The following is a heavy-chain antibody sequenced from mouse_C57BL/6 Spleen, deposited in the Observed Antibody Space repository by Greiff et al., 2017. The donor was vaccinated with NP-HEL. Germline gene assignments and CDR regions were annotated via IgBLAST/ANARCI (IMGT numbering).Heavy chain of an antibody. CDR3: ARNEGGYYEDAMDY. CDR1: GFSLTSYG. Sequence: VQRVESGPGLVQPSQSLSITCTVSGFSLTSYGVHWVRQSPGKGLEWLGVIWSGGSTDYNAAFISRLSISKDNSKSQVFFKMNRLQADDTAIYYCARNEGGYYEDAMDYWGQGTSVTVSS. D-gene: IGHD2-3*01. J-gene: IGHJ4*01. CDR2: IWSGGST. V-gene: IGHV2-2*01.